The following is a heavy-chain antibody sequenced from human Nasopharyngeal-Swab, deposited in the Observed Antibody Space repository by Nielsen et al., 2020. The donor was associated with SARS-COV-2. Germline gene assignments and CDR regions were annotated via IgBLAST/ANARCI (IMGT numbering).Heavy chain of an antibody. Sequence: GGFLRLSCAASGFTFDDYAMHWVRQAPGKGLEWVSGISWNSGSIGYADSVKGRFTISRDNAKNSLYLQMNSLRAEDTALYYCAKLGYFDLWGRGTLVTVSS. V-gene: IGHV3-9*01. J-gene: IGHJ2*01. CDR2: ISWNSGSI. CDR3: AKLGYFDL. CDR1: GFTFDDYA.